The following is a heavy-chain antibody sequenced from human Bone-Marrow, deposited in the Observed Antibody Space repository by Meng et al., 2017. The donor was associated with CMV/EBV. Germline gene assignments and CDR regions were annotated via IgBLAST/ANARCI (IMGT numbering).Heavy chain of an antibody. CDR1: GFTFSGSA. CDR2: IRSKANSYAT. D-gene: IGHD3-16*01. J-gene: IGHJ4*02. V-gene: IGHV3-73*01. CDR3: TSGLRGGGY. Sequence: GESLKISCAASGFTFSGSAMHWVRQASGKGLEWVGRIRSKANSYATAYAASVKGRFTISRDDSKNTAYLQMNSLKTEDTAVYYCTSGLRGGGYWGQGTLFTVSS.